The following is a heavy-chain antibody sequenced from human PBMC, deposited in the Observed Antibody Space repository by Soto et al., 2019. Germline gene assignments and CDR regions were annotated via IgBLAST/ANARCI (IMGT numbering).Heavy chain of an antibody. V-gene: IGHV3-33*01. D-gene: IGHD2-21*02. Sequence: QVQLVESGGGVVQPGRSLRLSCAASGFTFSSYGMHWVRQAPGKGLEWVAVIWYDGSNKYYADSVKGRFTISRDNSKNILDLQMNSLRAEDTAVYYCARSYCGGDCYSTLYYSYYGMDVWGQGTTVTVSS. CDR3: ARSYCGGDCYSTLYYSYYGMDV. CDR2: IWYDGSNK. CDR1: GFTFSSYG. J-gene: IGHJ6*02.